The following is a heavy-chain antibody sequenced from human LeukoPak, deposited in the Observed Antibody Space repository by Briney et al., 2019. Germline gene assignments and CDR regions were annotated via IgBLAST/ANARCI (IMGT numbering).Heavy chain of an antibody. V-gene: IGHV3-21*01. CDR2: ISSSGSYI. CDR1: GFIFSTYS. Sequence: GGSLRLSCAASGFIFSTYSMNWVRQAPGKGLEWVSYISSSGSYIDYADSVKGRFTISRDNADNSLSLQMNSLRAEDTAVYYCARDPNWFDPWGQGTLVTVSS. J-gene: IGHJ5*02. CDR3: ARDPNWFDP.